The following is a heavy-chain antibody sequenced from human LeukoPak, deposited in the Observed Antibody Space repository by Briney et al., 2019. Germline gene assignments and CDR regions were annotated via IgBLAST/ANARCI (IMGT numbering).Heavy chain of an antibody. CDR1: GFTVSSNY. J-gene: IGHJ4*02. D-gene: IGHD4-23*01. V-gene: IGHV3-53*01. Sequence: GGSLRLSCAASGFTVSSNYMSWVRQAPGKGLEWVSVIYSGGSTYYADSVKGRFTISRDNSKNTLYLQMNSLRAEDTAVYYCARDYGGNSGSPFDYWGQGTLVTVSS. CDR2: IYSGGST. CDR3: ARDYGGNSGSPFDY.